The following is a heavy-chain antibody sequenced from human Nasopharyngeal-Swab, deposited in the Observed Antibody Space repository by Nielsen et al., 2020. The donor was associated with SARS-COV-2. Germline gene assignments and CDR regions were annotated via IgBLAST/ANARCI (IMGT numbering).Heavy chain of an antibody. CDR2: INSDGSTT. J-gene: IGHJ6*02. CDR3: AKDHYYDSSGFFSNYYYYGMDV. D-gene: IGHD3-22*01. Sequence: LSLTCAVSGGSISSSYWMHWVRQAPGKGLVWVSRINSDGSTTTYADSVKGRFTISRDNAKNTLYLQLNSLRAEDTAVYYCAKDHYYDSSGFFSNYYYYGMDVWGQGTTVTVSS. V-gene: IGHV3-74*01. CDR1: GGSISSSYW.